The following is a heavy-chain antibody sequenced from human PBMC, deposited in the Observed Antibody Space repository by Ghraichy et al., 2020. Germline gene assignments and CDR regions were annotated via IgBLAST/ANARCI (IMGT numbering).Heavy chain of an antibody. CDR2: ISYAGGT. Sequence: SETLSLTCTVSGGSFSSGTYYWGWIRQPPGKGLEWIGSISYAGGTAYSPSLKSRVTMSVDTSRNQFSLRLSSVTAADTAVYFCASDRPVYSHTSNPFDFWGQGTLVTVSS. D-gene: IGHD4-11*01. CDR3: ASDRPVYSHTSNPFDF. J-gene: IGHJ4*02. V-gene: IGHV4-39*07. CDR1: GGSFSSGTYY.